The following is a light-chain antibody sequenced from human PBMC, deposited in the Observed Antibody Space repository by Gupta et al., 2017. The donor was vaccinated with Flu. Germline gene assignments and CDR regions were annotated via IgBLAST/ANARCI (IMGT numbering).Light chain of an antibody. V-gene: IGKV3-11*02. J-gene: IGKJ1*01. CDR2: EAS. Sequence: GERATLACRPSQSVSSHLAWYQQKPGQAPRLLIYEASNSPTCIPATFSGGGSGSDFTLTISSLEPEDFAVYYCQQRSNWPRTFGQGTKVEIK. CDR1: QSVSSH. CDR3: QQRSNWPRT.